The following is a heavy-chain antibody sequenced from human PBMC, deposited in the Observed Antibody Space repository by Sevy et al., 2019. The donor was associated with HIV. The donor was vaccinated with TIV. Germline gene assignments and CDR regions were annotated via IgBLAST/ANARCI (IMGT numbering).Heavy chain of an antibody. V-gene: IGHV4-59*13. CDR1: GGSISSYY. Sequence: SETLSLTCTVSGGSISSYYWSWIRQPPGKGLEWIGYIYYSGSTNYNPSLKSRVTISVDTSKNQFSLKLSSVTAADTAVYYCARMGGAMDAFDIWGQRTMVTVSS. J-gene: IGHJ3*02. D-gene: IGHD6-25*01. CDR2: IYYSGST. CDR3: ARMGGAMDAFDI.